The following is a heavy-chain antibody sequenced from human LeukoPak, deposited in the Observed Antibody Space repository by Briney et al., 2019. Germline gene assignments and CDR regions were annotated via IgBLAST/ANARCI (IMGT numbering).Heavy chain of an antibody. CDR2: IKEDGSEK. CDR1: GFTFSSYW. CDR3: ARVSSGSAYDAFDI. D-gene: IGHD3-22*01. V-gene: IGHV3-7*01. J-gene: IGHJ3*02. Sequence: GGSLRLSCAASGFTFSSYWMSWVRQAPGKGLEWVASIKEDGSEKYYVDSVKGRFTISRDNAKNSLYLQMNSLRAEDTAVYYCARVSSGSAYDAFDIWGQGTMVTVSS.